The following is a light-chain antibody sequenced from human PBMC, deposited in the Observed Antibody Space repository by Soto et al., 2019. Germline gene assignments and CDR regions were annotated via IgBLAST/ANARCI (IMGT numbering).Light chain of an antibody. Sequence: QSVLTQPPSVSGAPGQRVTISCTGSSSNIGAGYDVHWYQQLPGTAPKLLIYGNSKRPSGVPDRFSGSKSGTSASLAITGLQAEDEADYSCQSYDSSLSGYVVFGGGTKVTVL. CDR2: GNS. V-gene: IGLV1-40*01. CDR1: SSNIGAGYD. CDR3: QSYDSSLSGYVV. J-gene: IGLJ2*01.